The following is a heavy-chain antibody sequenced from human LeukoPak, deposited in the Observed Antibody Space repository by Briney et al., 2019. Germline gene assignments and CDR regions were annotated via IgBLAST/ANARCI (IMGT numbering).Heavy chain of an antibody. J-gene: IGHJ4*02. Sequence: GGSLRLSCAASGFTFSSYGMHWVRQAPGKGLEWVAFIRYDGSNKYYADSVKGRFTISRDNSKNTLYLQMNSPRAEDAAVYYCAKERDTAMVTIDYWGQGTLVTVSS. CDR3: AKERDTAMVTIDY. V-gene: IGHV3-30*02. CDR1: GFTFSSYG. CDR2: IRYDGSNK. D-gene: IGHD5-18*01.